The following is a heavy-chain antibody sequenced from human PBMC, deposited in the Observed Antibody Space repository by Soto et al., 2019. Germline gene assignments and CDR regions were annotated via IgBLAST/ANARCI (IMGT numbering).Heavy chain of an antibody. V-gene: IGHV4-34*01. J-gene: IGHJ4*02. D-gene: IGHD3-10*01. CDR3: ARGGRFGELFSDY. Sequence: SETLSLTCAVYGESFSGYYWSWIRQPPGKGLEWIGEINHSGSTNYNPSLKSRVTISVDTSKNQFSLKLSSVTAADTAVYYCARGGRFGELFSDYWGQGTLVTVSS. CDR2: INHSGST. CDR1: GESFSGYY.